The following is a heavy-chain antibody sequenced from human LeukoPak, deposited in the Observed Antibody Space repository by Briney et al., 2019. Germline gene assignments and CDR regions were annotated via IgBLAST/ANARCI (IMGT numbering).Heavy chain of an antibody. CDR2: INPNSGDT. CDR1: GYTFTSYD. CDR3: AKRPPGGDVDH. D-gene: IGHD3-16*01. V-gene: IGHV1-8*01. Sequence: ASVKVSCKGSGYTFTSYDINWVRQATGQGLEWMGWINPNSGDTDYAQKFQGRVTLTRNTPLSTAYMELSSLRSEDTAVYYCAKRPPGGDVDHWGEGTLVSVSS. J-gene: IGHJ4*02.